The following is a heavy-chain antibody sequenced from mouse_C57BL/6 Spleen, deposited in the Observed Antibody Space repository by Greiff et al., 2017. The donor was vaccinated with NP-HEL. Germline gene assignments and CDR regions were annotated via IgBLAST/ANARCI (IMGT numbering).Heavy chain of an antibody. CDR3: AEGGFAY. CDR1: GFTFSSYA. CDR2: ISDGGSYT. Sequence: EVQRVESGGGLVKPGGSLKLSCAASGFTFSSYAMSWVRQTPEKRLEWVATISDGGSYTYYPDNVKGRFTISRDNAKNNLYLQMSHLKSEDTAMYYCAEGGFAYWGQGTLVTVSA. J-gene: IGHJ3*01. V-gene: IGHV5-4*01.